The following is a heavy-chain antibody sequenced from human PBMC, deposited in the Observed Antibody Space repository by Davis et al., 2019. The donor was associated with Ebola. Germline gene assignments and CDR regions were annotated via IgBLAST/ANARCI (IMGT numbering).Heavy chain of an antibody. CDR3: ARGPTGYVPYYFDY. J-gene: IGHJ4*02. CDR1: GYTFTNYD. V-gene: IGHV1-8*01. D-gene: IGHD3-9*01. Sequence: AASVKVSCKTSGYTFTNYDINWVRQATGQGLEWMGWMNPNSGNTGYAQKFQGRVTMTRNTSISTAYMELNSPRSEDTAVYYCARGPTGYVPYYFDYWGQGTLVTASS. CDR2: MNPNSGNT.